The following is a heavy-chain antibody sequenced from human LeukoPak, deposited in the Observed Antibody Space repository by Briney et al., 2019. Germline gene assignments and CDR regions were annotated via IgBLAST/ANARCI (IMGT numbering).Heavy chain of an antibody. Sequence: ETLSLTCAVYGGSFSGYYWSWIRQPPGKGLEWIGEINHSGSTNYNPSLKSRVTISVDTSKNQFSLKLSSVTAADTAVYYCARLSSGYSSDYWGQGTLVTVSS. V-gene: IGHV4-34*01. CDR2: INHSGST. D-gene: IGHD6-13*01. CDR3: ARLSSGYSSDY. J-gene: IGHJ4*02. CDR1: GGSFSGYY.